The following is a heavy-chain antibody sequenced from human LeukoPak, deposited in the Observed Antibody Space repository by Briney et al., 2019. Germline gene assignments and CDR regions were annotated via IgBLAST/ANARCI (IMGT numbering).Heavy chain of an antibody. CDR1: GGSISSGDYY. CDR3: ARGGDYGSGSNWFDP. J-gene: IGHJ5*02. V-gene: IGHV4-30-4*01. Sequence: SETLSLTCTVSGGSISSGDYYWSWIRQPPGKGLEWIGYIYYSGSTYYNPPLKSRVTISVDTSKNQFSLKLSSVTAADTAVYYCARGGDYGSGSNWFDPWGQGTLVTVSS. CDR2: IYYSGST. D-gene: IGHD3-10*01.